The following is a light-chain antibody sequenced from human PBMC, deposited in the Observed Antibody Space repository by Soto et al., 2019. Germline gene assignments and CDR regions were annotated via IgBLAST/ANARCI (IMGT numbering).Light chain of an antibody. CDR2: DVT. CDR1: SGDVGRYNY. Sequence: QSALTQPASVSGSPGQSITISCTGTSGDVGRYNYVSWYQQHPGKTPKLMIYDVTDRSSGVSNRFSGSKSGNTASLTISGLRAEDEADYYCSSYTTTRAYVFGTGTKVTVL. V-gene: IGLV2-14*03. J-gene: IGLJ1*01. CDR3: SSYTTTRAYV.